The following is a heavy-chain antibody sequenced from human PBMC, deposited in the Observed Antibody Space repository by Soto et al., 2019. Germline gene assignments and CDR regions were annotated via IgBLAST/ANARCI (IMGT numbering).Heavy chain of an antibody. CDR1: GGSISSGDYY. CDR3: ARERPDGARLDP. CDR2: IYYSGST. V-gene: IGHV4-30-4*01. Sequence: QVQLQESGPGLVKPSQTLSLTCTVSGGSISSGDYYWSWIRQPPGKGLEWIGYIYYSGSTFYNPSRKSRLXXXVXXSKNQFSLKLSSVTAADTAVYYCARERPDGARLDPWGQGTLVTVSS. J-gene: IGHJ5*02. D-gene: IGHD6-6*01.